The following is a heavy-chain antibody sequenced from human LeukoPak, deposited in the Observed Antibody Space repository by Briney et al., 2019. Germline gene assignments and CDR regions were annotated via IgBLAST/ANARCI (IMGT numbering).Heavy chain of an antibody. J-gene: IGHJ4*02. Sequence: SGGSLRLSCAASGFTVSSNYMSWVRQAPGKGLEWVSVIYSGGNTYYVDSVKGRFTISRDNAKNSLYLQMNSLRAEDTAVYHCARGNRYFDYWGQGTLVTVSS. CDR1: GFTVSSNY. CDR3: ARGNRYFDY. V-gene: IGHV3-66*01. CDR2: IYSGGNT. D-gene: IGHD1-14*01.